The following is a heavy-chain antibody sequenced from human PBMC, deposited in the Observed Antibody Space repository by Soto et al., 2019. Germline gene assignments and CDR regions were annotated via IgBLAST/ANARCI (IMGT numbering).Heavy chain of an antibody. CDR1: GITLNSYS. J-gene: IGHJ2*01. D-gene: IGHD2-15*01. Sequence: QVQLVQSGAEVKKPGSSVKVSCKASGITLNSYSITWVRQAPGQGLEWMGRIIPIFGVPNYAQKFQGRVTITADISTNTVYMEINSRRSEDTAVYYCATAPRVVTLIGGWYFDLWGRGTLVTVSS. V-gene: IGHV1-69*02. CDR3: ATAPRVVTLIGGWYFDL. CDR2: IIPIFGVP.